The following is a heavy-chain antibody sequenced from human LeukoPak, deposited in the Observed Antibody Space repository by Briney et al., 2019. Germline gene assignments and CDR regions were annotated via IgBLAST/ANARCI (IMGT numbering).Heavy chain of an antibody. CDR3: AKDWPTTYAFDI. Sequence: HPGGSLRLSCAASGFTFSSYEMNWVRQAPGKGLEWVSYISSSGSTIYYADSVKGRFTISRDNAKNSLYLQMNSLRPDDTAVYYCAKDWPTTYAFDIWGQGTMVTVSS. J-gene: IGHJ3*02. V-gene: IGHV3-48*03. CDR2: ISSSGSTI. D-gene: IGHD1-26*01. CDR1: GFTFSSYE.